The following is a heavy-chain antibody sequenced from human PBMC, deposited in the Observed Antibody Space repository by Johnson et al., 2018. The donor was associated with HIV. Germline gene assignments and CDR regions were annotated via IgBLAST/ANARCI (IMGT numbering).Heavy chain of an antibody. D-gene: IGHD3-16*01. V-gene: IGHV3-30*03. J-gene: IGHJ3*02. CDR1: GFTFSSYG. Sequence: QVQLVESGGGVVQPGGSLRLSCAASGFTFSSYGMHWVRQAPGKGPEWVAVISYDGSNKYYADSVKGRFTISRDNSKNTLYLQMGSLRAEDMAVYYCARDLGGHAFDIWGQGTMVTVSS. CDR3: ARDLGGHAFDI. CDR2: ISYDGSNK.